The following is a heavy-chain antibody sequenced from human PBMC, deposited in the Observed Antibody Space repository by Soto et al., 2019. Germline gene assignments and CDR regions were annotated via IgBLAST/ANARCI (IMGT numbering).Heavy chain of an antibody. CDR3: ARRERAAGTDWWFDP. Sequence: SETLSLTCTVSGGSIRSGGYFWSWIRQHPGKGLEWIGCIYYSGSTYYSPSLKSRVSISVDTSKNQFSLKLSSVTAADTAVYYCARRERAAGTDWWFDPWGQGTLVTVSS. V-gene: IGHV4-39*01. D-gene: IGHD6-13*01. CDR1: GGSIRSGGYF. J-gene: IGHJ5*02. CDR2: IYYSGST.